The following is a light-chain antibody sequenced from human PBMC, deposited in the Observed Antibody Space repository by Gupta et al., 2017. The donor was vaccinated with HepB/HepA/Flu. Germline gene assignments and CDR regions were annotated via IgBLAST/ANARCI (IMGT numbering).Light chain of an antibody. CDR1: QAMSNY. CDR2: GSS. J-gene: IGKJ5*01. V-gene: IGKV1-27*01. Sequence: DIQLTQSPSSLSASIGDTVPITCRASQAMSNYLAWYQQRPGSIPKLLICGSSNLHSGVPTRFSGSGSGTHFTLTINDVQPEDFATYFCQKYDSAPVSFGQGTRVEMK. CDR3: QKYDSAPVS.